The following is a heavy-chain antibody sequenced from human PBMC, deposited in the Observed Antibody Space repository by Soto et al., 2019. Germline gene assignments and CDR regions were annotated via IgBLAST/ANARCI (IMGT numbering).Heavy chain of an antibody. CDR1: GFTFSSYG. CDR2: IWYDGSNK. D-gene: IGHD2-15*01. V-gene: IGHV3-33*01. Sequence: QVQLVESGGGVVQPGRSLRLSCAASGFTFSSYGMHWVRQAPGKGLEWVAVIWYDGSNKYYADSVKGRFTISRDNSKNTLYLQMNSLRAEDTAVYYCARNPCSGGSCYYPEFYYFDYWGQGTLVTVSS. J-gene: IGHJ4*02. CDR3: ARNPCSGGSCYYPEFYYFDY.